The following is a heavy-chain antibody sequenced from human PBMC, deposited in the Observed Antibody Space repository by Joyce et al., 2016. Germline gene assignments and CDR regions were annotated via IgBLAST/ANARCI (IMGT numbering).Heavy chain of an antibody. Sequence: QVQLVQYGAAVKKPAASVKVSCKASGYSFTNYDLNWGGKATGQGLEWMGWMSPNSGTTGSAQKFQGRVTMTRNTSISTADMELSSLRSEDTAVYYCARGRVYYYYGMDVWGQGTTVTVSS. CDR1: GYSFTNYD. V-gene: IGHV1-8*01. CDR2: MSPNSGTT. CDR3: ARGRVYYYYGMDV. J-gene: IGHJ6*02.